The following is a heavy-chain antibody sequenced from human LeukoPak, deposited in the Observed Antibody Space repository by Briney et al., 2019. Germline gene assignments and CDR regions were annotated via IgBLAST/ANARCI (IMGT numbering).Heavy chain of an antibody. CDR3: ARSVSQHSNTIFGVVPRHNWFDP. CDR2: IYYSGST. Sequence: PSETLSLTCTVSGGSISSGGYYWSWIRQHPGKGLEWIGYIYYSGSTYYNPSLKSRVTISVDTSKNQFSLKLSSVTAADTAVYYCARSVSQHSNTIFGVVPRHNWFDPWGQGTLVTVSS. J-gene: IGHJ5*02. CDR1: GGSISSGGYY. V-gene: IGHV4-31*03. D-gene: IGHD3-3*01.